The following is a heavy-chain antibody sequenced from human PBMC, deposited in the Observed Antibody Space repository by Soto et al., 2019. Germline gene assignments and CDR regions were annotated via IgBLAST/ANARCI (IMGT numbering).Heavy chain of an antibody. CDR3: ARDYYINYYYYGMGV. J-gene: IGHJ6*02. Sequence: PSETLSLTCTVSGGSISSYYWSWIRQPPGKGLERIGYIYYSGSTNYNPSLKSRVTISVDTSKNQFSLKLSSVTAADTAVYYCARDYYINYYYYGMGVWGQGTTVTVSS. V-gene: IGHV4-59*01. D-gene: IGHD3-22*01. CDR1: GGSISSYY. CDR2: IYYSGST.